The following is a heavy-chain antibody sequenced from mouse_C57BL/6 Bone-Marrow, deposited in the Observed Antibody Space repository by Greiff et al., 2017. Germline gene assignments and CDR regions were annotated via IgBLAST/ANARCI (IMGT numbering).Heavy chain of an antibody. J-gene: IGHJ1*03. CDR2: SYPGSGST. V-gene: IGHV1-55*01. D-gene: IGHD2-4*01. CDR3: AGGLSYWYFDV. CDR1: GYTFTSYW. Sequence: VQLQQPGAELVKPGASVKMSCKASGYTFTSYWITWVKQRPGQGLEWIGDSYPGSGSTNYNEKFKSKATLTLDTSSSTAYMQLSSLTSEDSAVDYCAGGLSYWYFDVWGTGTTVTVSS.